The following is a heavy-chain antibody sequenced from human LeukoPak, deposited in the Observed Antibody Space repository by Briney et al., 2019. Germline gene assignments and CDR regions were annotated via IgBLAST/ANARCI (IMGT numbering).Heavy chain of an antibody. Sequence: PGGSLRLSCAAPGLTFSSYAMSWVRQAPGEGLEWVSAISGSGGRTYYADSVKGRLTISRDNSKNTLYLQMNSLRAEDTAVYYCVCGWNFDYWGQGALVTVSS. D-gene: IGHD6-19*01. J-gene: IGHJ4*02. CDR3: VCGWNFDY. CDR2: ISGSGGRT. V-gene: IGHV3-23*01. CDR1: GLTFSSYA.